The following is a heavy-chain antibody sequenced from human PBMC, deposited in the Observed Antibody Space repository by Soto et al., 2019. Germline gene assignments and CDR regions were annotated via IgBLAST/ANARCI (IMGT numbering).Heavy chain of an antibody. CDR3: ARLAPIYHDISGLDN. J-gene: IGHJ4*02. Sequence: ESLKISGKGSGWSFTSYWIGWVRQMPGKGLEWMGIIYPGDSDTRYSPSFQGQVTLSVDTSISTAYLQLTSLRGSDSALYYCARLAPIYHDISGLDNWGQGTLVTVSS. D-gene: IGHD3-22*01. CDR2: IYPGDSDT. CDR1: GWSFTSYW. V-gene: IGHV5-51*01.